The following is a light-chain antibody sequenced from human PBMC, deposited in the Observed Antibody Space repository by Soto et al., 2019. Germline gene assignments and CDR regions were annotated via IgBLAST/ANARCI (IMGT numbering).Light chain of an antibody. CDR3: QQYNNWPPT. Sequence: EVVMTPSAATLSVSPGESATLSCKASQSARSSLGWYQQMPGQPPRLLIHDVSIRATGIPGRFNGSGSGTEFTLTISSLQSEDSAVYYCQQYNNWPPTFAQGTKVDI. J-gene: IGKJ1*01. CDR2: DVS. V-gene: IGKV3-15*01. CDR1: QSARSS.